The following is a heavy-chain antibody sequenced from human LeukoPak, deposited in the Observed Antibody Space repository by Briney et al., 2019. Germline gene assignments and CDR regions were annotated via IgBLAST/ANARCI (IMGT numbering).Heavy chain of an antibody. Sequence: GASVKVSCKASGYSFSNYPIHWVRQAPGQGLEWMGWINTDNGNTKSSQQFQGRVTITRDTSASTAYMELSSRRSEDTAVYYCARDLVSIIFTYRGASGCGYWGQGTLVTVSS. J-gene: IGHJ4*02. CDR3: ARDLVSIIFTYRGASGCGY. CDR1: GYSFSNYP. D-gene: IGHD3-16*01. CDR2: INTDNGNT. V-gene: IGHV1-3*04.